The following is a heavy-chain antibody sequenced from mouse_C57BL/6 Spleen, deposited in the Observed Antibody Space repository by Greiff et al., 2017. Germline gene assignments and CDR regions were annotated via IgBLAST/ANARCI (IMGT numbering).Heavy chain of an antibody. Sequence: QVQLKQSGPGLVAPSQSLSITCTVSGFSLTSYAISWVRQPPGKGLEWLGVIWTGGGPNYNSALKSRLSISKDNSKSQVFLKMNSLQTEDTARYYCARWDAGARDYWGQGTSVTVSS. D-gene: IGHD4-1*01. CDR1: GFSLTSYA. CDR3: ARWDAGARDY. J-gene: IGHJ4*01. V-gene: IGHV2-9-1*01. CDR2: IWTGGGP.